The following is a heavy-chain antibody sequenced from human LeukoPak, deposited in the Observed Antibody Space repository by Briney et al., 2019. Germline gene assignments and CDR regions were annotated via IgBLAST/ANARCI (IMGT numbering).Heavy chain of an antibody. D-gene: IGHD6-6*01. CDR2: IYYSGST. V-gene: IGHV4-39*07. CDR3: ARGGRIEYSSSGFDP. J-gene: IGHJ5*02. CDR1: GDSISGSSYY. Sequence: SETLSLTCSVSGDSISGSSYYWGWIRQPPGKGLEWIGSIYYSGSTYYNPSLKSRVTISVDTSKNQFSLKLSSVTAADTAVYYCARGGRIEYSSSGFDPWGQGTLVTVSS.